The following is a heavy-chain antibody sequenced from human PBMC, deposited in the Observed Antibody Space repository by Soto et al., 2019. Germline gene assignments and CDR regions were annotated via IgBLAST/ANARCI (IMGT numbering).Heavy chain of an antibody. Sequence: ASVQVSCKASGYTFTGYYMHWVRQAPGQGLEWMGWINPNSGGTNYAQKFQGRVTMTRDTSISTAYMELSRLRDEDTALYYCSRDAPYPQGRWLNLDLWGQGTLVTVSS. D-gene: IGHD3-10*01. J-gene: IGHJ5*02. V-gene: IGHV1-2*02. CDR2: INPNSGGT. CDR1: GYTFTGYY. CDR3: SRDAPYPQGRWLNLDL.